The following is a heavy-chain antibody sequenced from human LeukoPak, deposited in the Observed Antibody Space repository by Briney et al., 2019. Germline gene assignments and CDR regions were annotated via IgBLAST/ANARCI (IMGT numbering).Heavy chain of an antibody. V-gene: IGHV3-74*01. D-gene: IGHD6-19*01. CDR1: VFTFSKYW. CDR2: INTDGTVT. CDR3: ATKQWLAPPPDS. Sequence: GGSLRLSCAASVFTFSKYWMLWVRQAPGKGLESGSRINTDGTVTTYADSVKGRFTVSRDNADNTMFLQMNSVRDEDTAVYYCATKQWLAPPPDSWGQGTPVTVSS. J-gene: IGHJ4*02.